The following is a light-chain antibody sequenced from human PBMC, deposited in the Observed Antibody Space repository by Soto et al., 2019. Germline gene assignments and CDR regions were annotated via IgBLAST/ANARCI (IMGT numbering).Light chain of an antibody. J-gene: IGLJ1*01. V-gene: IGLV2-14*01. CDR2: DVS. Sequence: QSALTQPASVSGSPGQSITISCTGTSSDVGGYNDVSWYQQHPGKAPKLMIYDVSNRPSGVSNRFSGSKSGNTASLTISGLQAEDEADYYCSSYTSSSTPGVFGTGTKVTVL. CDR1: SSDVGGYND. CDR3: SSYTSSSTPGV.